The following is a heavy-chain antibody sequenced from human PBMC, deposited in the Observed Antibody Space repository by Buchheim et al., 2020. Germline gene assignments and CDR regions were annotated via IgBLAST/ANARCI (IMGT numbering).Heavy chain of an antibody. CDR2: ISSRGDTE. Sequence: QVELVESGGGVVQPGRSLRLSCAASGFSFRDYFMSWIRQAPGKGLEWISYISSRGDTEYYAESVRGRFSISRDNTNNSVFLQMTSLRADDTAVYFCARDLGAGAASFDHWGQGIL. J-gene: IGHJ4*02. D-gene: IGHD6-13*01. V-gene: IGHV3-11*01. CDR3: ARDLGAGAASFDH. CDR1: GFSFRDYF.